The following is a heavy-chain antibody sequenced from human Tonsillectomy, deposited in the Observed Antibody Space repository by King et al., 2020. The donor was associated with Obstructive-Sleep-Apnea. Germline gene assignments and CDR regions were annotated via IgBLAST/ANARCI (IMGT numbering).Heavy chain of an antibody. CDR1: GFTFDDYA. CDR3: AKDRNYYCSGSSFDY. D-gene: IGHD3-10*01. V-gene: IGHV3-9*01. CDR2: ISWNSGSI. Sequence: VQLVESGGGLVQPGRSLRLSCAASGFTFDDYAMHWVRQAPGKGLEWVSGISWNSGSIGYADSVKGRFTISRDNAKNSLYLQMNSLRAEDTALYYCAKDRNYYCSGSSFDYWGQGTLVTVSS. J-gene: IGHJ4*02.